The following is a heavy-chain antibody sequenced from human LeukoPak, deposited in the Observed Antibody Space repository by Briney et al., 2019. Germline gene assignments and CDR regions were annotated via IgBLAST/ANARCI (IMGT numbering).Heavy chain of an antibody. CDR2: IRSDGSGE. CDR1: GFISSDYG. CDR3: GKHDSASDY. Sequence: GGSLRLSCVASGFISSDYGMHWVRQAPGKGLEWVAFIRSDGSGEYYTGSVRGRFTISRDNSKNTSYVQMNSLRLEDTAVYYCGKHDSASDYWGQGTLVTVSS. V-gene: IGHV3-30*02. J-gene: IGHJ4*02. D-gene: IGHD1-26*01.